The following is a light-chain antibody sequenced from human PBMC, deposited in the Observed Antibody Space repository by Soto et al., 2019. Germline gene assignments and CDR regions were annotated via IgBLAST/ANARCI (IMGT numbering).Light chain of an antibody. CDR1: QSISTSA. Sequence: VVLTQSPGTLSLSPGEGATLSCRASQSISTSALAWYQHKPGQAPRLLIYTTSTRATGGPDRFSGSRSGTVFTLTINRLEPEDVAMYYCQQYSFSPWTFGQGTRVE. V-gene: IGKV3-20*01. CDR3: QQYSFSPWT. CDR2: TTS. J-gene: IGKJ1*01.